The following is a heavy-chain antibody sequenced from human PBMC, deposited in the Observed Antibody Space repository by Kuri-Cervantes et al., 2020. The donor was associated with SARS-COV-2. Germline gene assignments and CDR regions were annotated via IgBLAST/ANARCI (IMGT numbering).Heavy chain of an antibody. D-gene: IGHD5-12*01. V-gene: IGHV3-30*04. J-gene: IGHJ4*02. CDR1: GFTFSSYA. Sequence: GESLKISCAASGFTFSSYAMHWVRQAPGKGLEWVAVISYDGSNKYYADSVKGRFTISRDNSKNTLYLQMNSLRAEDTAVYYCARDMSGYDFDYWGQGALVTAPQ. CDR2: ISYDGSNK. CDR3: ARDMSGYDFDY.